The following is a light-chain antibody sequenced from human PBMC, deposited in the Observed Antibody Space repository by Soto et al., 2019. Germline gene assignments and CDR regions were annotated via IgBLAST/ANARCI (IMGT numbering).Light chain of an antibody. Sequence: EIVMTQSPATLSVTPGARATLSCSASQSVSSSYLAWYQQKPGQAPRLLIYGASSRATGIPDRFSGSGSGTDFTLTISRLEPEDFAVYYCQQYGSSPWTFGQGTKVDIK. J-gene: IGKJ1*01. CDR1: QSVSSSY. CDR3: QQYGSSPWT. V-gene: IGKV3-20*01. CDR2: GAS.